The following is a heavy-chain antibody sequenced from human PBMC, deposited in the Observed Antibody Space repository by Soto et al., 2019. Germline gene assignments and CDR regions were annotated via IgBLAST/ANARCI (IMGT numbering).Heavy chain of an antibody. V-gene: IGHV3-20*04. Sequence: EVQLVESGGGVVRRGGSLRLSCAASGFTFDDYGMSWVRQAPGKGLERVSGINWNGGSTGYADSVKGRFTISRDNAKNSLYLQMNSLRAEDTALYYCASLNNWNDAGALDYWGQGTLVTVSS. CDR3: ASLNNWNDAGALDY. CDR1: GFTFDDYG. CDR2: INWNGGST. J-gene: IGHJ4*02. D-gene: IGHD1-1*01.